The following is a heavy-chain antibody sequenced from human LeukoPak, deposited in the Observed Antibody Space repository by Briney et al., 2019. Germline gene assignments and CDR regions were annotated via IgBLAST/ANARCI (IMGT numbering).Heavy chain of an antibody. CDR3: ARGDKSSGWYFFDY. Sequence: GGSLRLSCAASGFTFSSYTMNWVRQAPGKGLEWVSFITSGSSYIYYADSLKGRFTISRDNANNSLCLQMNSLRAEDTAVYYCARGDKSSGWYFFDYWGQGALVTVSS. CDR2: ITSGSSYI. D-gene: IGHD6-19*01. CDR1: GFTFSSYT. J-gene: IGHJ4*02. V-gene: IGHV3-21*01.